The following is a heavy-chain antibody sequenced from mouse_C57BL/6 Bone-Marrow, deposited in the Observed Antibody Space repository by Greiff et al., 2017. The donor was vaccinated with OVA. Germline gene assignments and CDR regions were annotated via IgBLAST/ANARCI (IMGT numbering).Heavy chain of an antibody. CDR1: GFTFSSYG. D-gene: IGHD2-5*01. CDR2: ISIGGSYT. CDR3: ARRAYYSNPYAMDY. J-gene: IGHJ4*01. Sequence: EVKLVESGGDLVKPGGSLKLSCAASGFTFSSYGMSWVRQTPDKRLEWVATISIGGSYTYYPDSVKGRFTISRDNAKNTLYLQMSSLKSEDTAMYDCARRAYYSNPYAMDYWGQGTSVTVSS. V-gene: IGHV5-6*02.